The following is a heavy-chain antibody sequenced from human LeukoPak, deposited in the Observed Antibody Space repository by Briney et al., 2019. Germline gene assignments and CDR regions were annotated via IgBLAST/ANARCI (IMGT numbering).Heavy chain of an antibody. CDR1: GSRFPCYW. Sequence: GESLKISRKGSGSRFPCYWLGWVRQVPGKGLGWMGIIYPGDSDTRYSPSFQGQVTISADKSISTAYLQWSSLKASDTAMYYCARLVWGSSGWPNWFEPCGQGTLVTVSS. CDR2: IYPGDSDT. V-gene: IGHV5-51*01. J-gene: IGHJ5*02. CDR3: ARLVWGSSGWPNWFEP. D-gene: IGHD6-19*01.